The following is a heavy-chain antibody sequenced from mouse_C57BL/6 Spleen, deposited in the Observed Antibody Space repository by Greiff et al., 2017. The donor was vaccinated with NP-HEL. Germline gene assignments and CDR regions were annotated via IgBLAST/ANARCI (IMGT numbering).Heavy chain of an antibody. CDR3: ARDKDGKGYFDV. CDR1: GFTFSDYY. D-gene: IGHD1-1*01. V-gene: IGHV5-16*01. J-gene: IGHJ1*03. CDR2: INYDGSST. Sequence: EVMLVESEGGLVQPGSSMKLSCTASGFTFSDYYMAWVRQVPEKGLEWVANINYDGSSTYYLDSLKSRFIISRDNAKNILYLQMSSLKSEDTATYYCARDKDGKGYFDVWGTGTTVTVSS.